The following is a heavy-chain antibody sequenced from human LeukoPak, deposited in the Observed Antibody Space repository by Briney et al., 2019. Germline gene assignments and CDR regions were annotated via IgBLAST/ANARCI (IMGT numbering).Heavy chain of an antibody. Sequence: SETLSLTCAVYGGSYTNYYWTWIRQPPGKGLEWIGEINHSGRANYNPSLKSRVTISVDPSKNQFSVKVTSVTAADTAVYYCASLINWFDPWGQGTLVTVSS. J-gene: IGHJ5*02. CDR3: ASLINWFDP. CDR1: GGSYTNYY. V-gene: IGHV4-34*01. D-gene: IGHD3-16*01. CDR2: INHSGRA.